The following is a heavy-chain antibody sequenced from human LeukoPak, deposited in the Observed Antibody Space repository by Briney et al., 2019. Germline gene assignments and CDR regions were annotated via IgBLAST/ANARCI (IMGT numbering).Heavy chain of an antibody. J-gene: IGHJ4*02. CDR1: GYTFTSYY. V-gene: IGHV1-46*01. Sequence: ASVKVSCKASGYTFTSYYMHWVRQAPGQGLEWMGIINPSGGSTSYAQKFQGRVTMTRDTSTSTVYMELSSLRSEDTAVYYCARDSEYYYDSSGYYYGDYFDYWGQGTLVTVSS. D-gene: IGHD3-22*01. CDR3: ARDSEYYYDSSGYYYGDYFDY. CDR2: INPSGGST.